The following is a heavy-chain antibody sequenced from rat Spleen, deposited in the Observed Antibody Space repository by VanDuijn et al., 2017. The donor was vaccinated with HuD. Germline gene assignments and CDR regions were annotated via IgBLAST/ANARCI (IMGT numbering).Heavy chain of an antibody. J-gene: IGHJ1*01. CDR2: IWAGGST. CDR3: ARHNNWYFDF. Sequence: QVQLKESGPGLMQPSETLSLTCTVSGFSLTSNGVGWVRQPLGKGLVWMGTIWAGGSTNYNSAVQSRLSISRDTSKCQVFLKMNSLQPEDTGTYYCARHNNWYFDFWGPGTMVTVSS. CDR1: GFSLTSNG. D-gene: IGHD1-10*01. V-gene: IGHV2-72*01.